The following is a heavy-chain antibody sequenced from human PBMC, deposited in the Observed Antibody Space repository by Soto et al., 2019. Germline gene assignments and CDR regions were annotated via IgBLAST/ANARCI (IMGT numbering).Heavy chain of an antibody. V-gene: IGHV3-33*01. CDR1: GFTFSSYG. CDR3: ARDVLHSASLWFGREYGMDV. J-gene: IGHJ6*02. Sequence: GGSLRLSCAASGFTFSSYGMHWVRQAPGKGLEWVAVIWYDGSNKYYADSVKGRFTISRDNSKNTLYLQMNSLRAEDTAVYYCARDVLHSASLWFGREYGMDVWGQGTTVTVSS. D-gene: IGHD3-10*01. CDR2: IWYDGSNK.